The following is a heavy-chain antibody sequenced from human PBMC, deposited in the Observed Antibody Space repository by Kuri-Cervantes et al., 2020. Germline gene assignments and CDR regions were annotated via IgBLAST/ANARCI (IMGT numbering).Heavy chain of an antibody. CDR3: TTHGGLFSAAGTWYCLDY. D-gene: IGHD6-13*01. CDR2: IKSKTDGGTT. CDR1: GFTFSDYW. V-gene: IGHV3-15*01. Sequence: GESLKISCAASGFTFSDYWMSWVRQAPGKGLEWVGRIKSKTDGGTTDYAAPVKGRFTISRDDSKNTLYLQMNSLKTEDTAVYYCTTHGGLFSAAGTWYCLDYWGQGTLVTVSS. J-gene: IGHJ4*02.